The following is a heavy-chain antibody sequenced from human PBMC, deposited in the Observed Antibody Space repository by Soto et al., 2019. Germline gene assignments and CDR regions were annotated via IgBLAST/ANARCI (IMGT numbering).Heavy chain of an antibody. D-gene: IGHD4-17*01. V-gene: IGHV1-8*01. CDR1: GYTFTSYD. CDR3: ARYVAPPGDHAYEGY. Sequence: GASVKVSCKASGYTFTSYDINWVRQATGQGLEWMGWMNPNSGNTGYAQKFQGRVTMTRNTSISTAYMELSSLRSEDAAVYYCARYVAPPGDHAYEGYWGQGSLVTVSS. CDR2: MNPNSGNT. J-gene: IGHJ4*02.